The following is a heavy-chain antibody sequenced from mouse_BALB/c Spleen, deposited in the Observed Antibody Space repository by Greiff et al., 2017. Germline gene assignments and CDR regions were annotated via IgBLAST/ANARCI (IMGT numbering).Heavy chain of an antibody. CDR1: GYTFTDYN. D-gene: IGHD4-1*01. CDR2: INPNNGGT. V-gene: IGHV1-18*01. Sequence: VQLQQSGPELVKPGASVKIPCKASGYTFTDYNMDWVKQSHGKSLEWIGDINPNNGGTIYNQKFKGKATLTVDKSSSTAYMELRSLTSEDTAVYYCAREGLTGTDYYAMDYWGQGTSVTVSS. CDR3: AREGLTGTDYYAMDY. J-gene: IGHJ4*01.